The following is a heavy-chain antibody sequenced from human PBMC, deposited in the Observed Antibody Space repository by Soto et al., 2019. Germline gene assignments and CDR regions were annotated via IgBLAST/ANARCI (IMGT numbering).Heavy chain of an antibody. CDR1: GGSISSYY. V-gene: IGHV4-59*01. J-gene: IGHJ4*02. Sequence: KTSETLSLTCTVSGGSISSYYWSWIRQPPGKGLEWIGYIYYSGSTNYNPSLKSRVTISVDTSKNQFSLKLSSVTAADTAVYYCARTLLHSYSSGWFFDYWGQGTLVTVSS. D-gene: IGHD6-19*01. CDR2: IYYSGST. CDR3: ARTLLHSYSSGWFFDY.